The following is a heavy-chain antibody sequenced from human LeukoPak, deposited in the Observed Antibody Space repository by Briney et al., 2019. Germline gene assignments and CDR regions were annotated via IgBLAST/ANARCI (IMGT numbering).Heavy chain of an antibody. CDR3: ARGPLAVAGNDY. CDR1: GFTVSSNY. D-gene: IGHD6-19*01. J-gene: IGHJ4*02. CDR2: IYSGGST. Sequence: PGGSLRLSCAASGFTVSSNYMSWVRQAPGKGLEWVSVIYSGGSTYYADSVKGRFTISRDNSKNTLYLQMNRLRAEDAAVYYCARGPLAVAGNDYWGQGTLVTVSS. V-gene: IGHV3-66*01.